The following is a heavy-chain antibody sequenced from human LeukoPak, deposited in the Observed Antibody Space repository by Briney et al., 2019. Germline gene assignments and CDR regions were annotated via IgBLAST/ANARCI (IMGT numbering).Heavy chain of an antibody. Sequence: GGSLRFSGAASGFTFSDYYMSWIRQAPGKGLEWVSYISSSGSTIYYADSVKGRFTISRDNAKNSLYLQMNSLRAEDTAVYYCARDRHKYNYDSSGYSAYWGQGTLVTVSS. CDR3: ARDRHKYNYDSSGYSAY. CDR1: GFTFSDYY. CDR2: ISSSGSTI. V-gene: IGHV3-11*04. D-gene: IGHD3-22*01. J-gene: IGHJ4*02.